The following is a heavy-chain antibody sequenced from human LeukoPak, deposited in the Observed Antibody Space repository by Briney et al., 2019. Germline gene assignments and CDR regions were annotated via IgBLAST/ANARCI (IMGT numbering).Heavy chain of an antibody. J-gene: IGHJ4*02. V-gene: IGHV3-23*01. CDR2: ISGSGGST. CDR1: GFTISSYV. Sequence: GGSLRLSCAASGFTISSYVMSWVRQPPGKGLECVSVISGSGGSTYYADSVKGRFTISRDDSTNTLYLQMSSLRAEDTAVYYCAKELSAAAPPSWFDYWGRGTLVTVSS. CDR3: AKELSAAAPPSWFDY. D-gene: IGHD6-25*01.